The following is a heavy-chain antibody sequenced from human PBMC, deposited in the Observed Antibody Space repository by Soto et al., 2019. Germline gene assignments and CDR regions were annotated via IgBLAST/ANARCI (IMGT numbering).Heavy chain of an antibody. J-gene: IGHJ4*02. CDR1: GLTFSRYA. CDR3: AKSLRPSALTTYYFDS. V-gene: IGHV3-23*01. D-gene: IGHD4-17*01. CDR2: INPSGDIT. Sequence: EQLLESGGGLVQPGGSLRLSCAASGLTFSRYAMSWIRQAPGKGLEWVSIINPSGDITYYGDSVKGRFTISRDNSKNTLSLQMNSLRAEDTAVYYCAKSLRPSALTTYYFDSRGQGTLVTVSS.